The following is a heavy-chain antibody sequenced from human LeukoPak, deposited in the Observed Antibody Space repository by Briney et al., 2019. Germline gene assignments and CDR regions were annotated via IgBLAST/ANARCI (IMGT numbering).Heavy chain of an antibody. J-gene: IGHJ6*02. D-gene: IGHD2-2*01. CDR2: ISSSSSYI. CDR1: GFTFSSYS. CDR3: ARDRADCSSTSCYYYYYGMDV. Sequence: PGGSLRLSCAASGFTFSSYSMNWVRQAPGKGLEWVSSISSSSSYIYYADSVKGRFTISRDNAKNSLYLQMNSLRAEDTAVYYCARDRADCSSTSCYYYYYGMDVWGQGTTVTVSS. V-gene: IGHV3-21*01.